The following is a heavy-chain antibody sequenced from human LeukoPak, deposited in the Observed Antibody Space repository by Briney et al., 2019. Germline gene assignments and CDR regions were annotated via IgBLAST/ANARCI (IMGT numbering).Heavy chain of an antibody. D-gene: IGHD4-23*01. V-gene: IGHV3-53*01. Sequence: GGSLXLSCAASGFDVSRNYMNWVRQAPXXXXXXVSAIYSGGNTYYADSVKGRFTISRDNSKNTLYLQMNSLRAEDTAVYYCASAFYGGNPDAGYWGQGTLVTVSS. CDR2: IYSGGNT. CDR3: ASAFYGGNPDAGY. CDR1: GFDVSRNY. J-gene: IGHJ4*02.